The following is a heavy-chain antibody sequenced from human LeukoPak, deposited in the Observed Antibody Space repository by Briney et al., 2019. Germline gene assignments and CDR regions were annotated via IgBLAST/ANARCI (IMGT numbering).Heavy chain of an antibody. V-gene: IGHV3-21*01. Sequence: PGGSLRLSCAASGFTFSSYSMNWVRQAPGKGLEWVSSISSSSSYTYYADSVKGRFTISRDNAKNSLYLQMNSLRAEDTAVYYCARDEYYDSSGYYRILDYWGQGTLVTVSS. J-gene: IGHJ4*02. CDR3: ARDEYYDSSGYYRILDY. CDR1: GFTFSSYS. D-gene: IGHD3-22*01. CDR2: ISSSSSYT.